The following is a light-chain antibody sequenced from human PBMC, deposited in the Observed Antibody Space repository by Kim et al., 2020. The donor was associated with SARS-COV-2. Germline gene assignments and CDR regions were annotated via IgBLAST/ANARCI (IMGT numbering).Light chain of an antibody. V-gene: IGKV3-11*01. Sequence: PGERATLSCRSSQSVSSYLAWYQQKPGQAPRLLIYDASNRATGIPARFSGSGSGTDFTLTIGSLEPEDFAVYYCQQRSNWPPRVTFGQGTRLEIK. J-gene: IGKJ5*01. CDR1: QSVSSY. CDR3: QQRSNWPPRVT. CDR2: DAS.